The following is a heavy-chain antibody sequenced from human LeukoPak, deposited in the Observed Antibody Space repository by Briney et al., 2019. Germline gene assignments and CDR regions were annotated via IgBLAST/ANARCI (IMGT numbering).Heavy chain of an antibody. CDR2: ISSSGSTI. V-gene: IGHV3-11*04. CDR1: GFTFSNAW. CDR3: ARDRHYYDSSGYRSRYFDY. Sequence: GGSLRLSCAASGFTFSNAWMSWVRQAPGKGLEWVSYISSSGSTIHYADSVKGRFTISRDNAKNSLYLQMNSLRAEDTAVYYCARDRHYYDSSGYRSRYFDYWGQGTLVTVSS. J-gene: IGHJ4*02. D-gene: IGHD3-22*01.